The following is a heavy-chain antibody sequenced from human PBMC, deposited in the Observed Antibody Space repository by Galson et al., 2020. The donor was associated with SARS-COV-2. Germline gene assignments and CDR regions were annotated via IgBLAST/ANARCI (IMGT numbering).Heavy chain of an antibody. CDR2: TYPGDSAT. CDR3: ARWNYDSSGYYFGYYYYYMDV. CDR1: GYSFPSHW. Sequence: GALRLSCKGSGYSFPSHWIAWVRQMPGKGLASLGITYPGDSATTYSPSFQGKVTISADKSISTAYLQWSSLKASDTAMYYCARWNYDSSGYYFGYYYYYMDVWGKGTTVTVSS. D-gene: IGHD3-22*01. J-gene: IGHJ6*03. V-gene: IGHV5-51*01.